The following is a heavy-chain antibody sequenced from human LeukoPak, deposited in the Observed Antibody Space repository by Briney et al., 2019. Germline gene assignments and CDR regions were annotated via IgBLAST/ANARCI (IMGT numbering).Heavy chain of an antibody. Sequence: GSSVKVSCKASGGAFSSYTISWVRQAPGQGLEWMGRIIPILGIANYAQKFQGRVTITADKSTSKAYMELSSLRSEDTAVYYCASERAYCSSTSCPSIWGQGTMVTVSS. CDR1: GGAFSSYT. D-gene: IGHD2-2*01. CDR2: IIPILGIA. CDR3: ASERAYCSSTSCPSI. V-gene: IGHV1-69*02. J-gene: IGHJ3*02.